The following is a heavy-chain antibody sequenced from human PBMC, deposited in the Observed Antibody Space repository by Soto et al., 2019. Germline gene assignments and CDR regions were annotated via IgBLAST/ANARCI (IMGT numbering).Heavy chain of an antibody. Sequence: QVQLVQSGAEVKKPGSSVKVSCKASGGTFNTFAISWVRQAPGQGFEWLGGIIPVFRTPDYAQKFQGRVTIIADESASTAYMELSSLRSEDTAVYYCARDKERQRFGGNYYYAMDIWGQGTTVTVSS. D-gene: IGHD3-3*01. J-gene: IGHJ6*02. CDR3: ARDKERQRFGGNYYYAMDI. V-gene: IGHV1-69*12. CDR1: GGTFNTFA. CDR2: IIPVFRTP.